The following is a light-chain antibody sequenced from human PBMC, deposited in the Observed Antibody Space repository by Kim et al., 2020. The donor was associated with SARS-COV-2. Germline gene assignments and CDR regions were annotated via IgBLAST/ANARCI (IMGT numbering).Light chain of an antibody. CDR1: SLRNNY. J-gene: IGLJ3*02. V-gene: IGLV3-19*01. Sequence: ALGQTVRSTCQGDSLRNNYASWYQQKPGQAPVLVIYGKNNRPSGIPDRFSGSSSGNTASLTITGAQAEDEADYYCKSRDSSGNHLVFGGGTQLTVL. CDR3: KSRDSSGNHLV. CDR2: GKN.